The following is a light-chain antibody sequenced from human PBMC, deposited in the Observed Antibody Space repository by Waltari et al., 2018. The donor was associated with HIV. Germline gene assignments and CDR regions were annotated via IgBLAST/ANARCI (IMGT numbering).Light chain of an antibody. Sequence: ETVLTQSPVILSVSPGERVTLSCRASQSVSGNLVWYQQKPGQAPRLLIYAASSSATDIPSRFSGSVSGTDYTLTISNLQSEDSAVYYCQQNIHWPPYTFGQGTKLEIK. CDR2: AAS. CDR3: QQNIHWPPYT. CDR1: QSVSGN. V-gene: IGKV3-15*01. J-gene: IGKJ2*01.